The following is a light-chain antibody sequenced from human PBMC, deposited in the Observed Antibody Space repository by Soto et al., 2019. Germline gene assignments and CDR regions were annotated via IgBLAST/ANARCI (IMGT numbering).Light chain of an antibody. J-gene: IGKJ5*01. Sequence: DIPMTQSPSSLSASVGDRVTITCRASQDITNYLAWYQEKPGKVPKLLIYSASTLQSGVSSRFSGSGSGTYFTLTISSLQPEDVATYYCQRYDSVPITFGQGTRLE. CDR3: QRYDSVPIT. CDR1: QDITNY. V-gene: IGKV1-27*01. CDR2: SAS.